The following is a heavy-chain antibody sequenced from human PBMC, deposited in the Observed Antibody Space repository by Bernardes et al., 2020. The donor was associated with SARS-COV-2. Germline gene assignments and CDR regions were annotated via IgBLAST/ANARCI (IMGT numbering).Heavy chain of an antibody. J-gene: IGHJ4*02. Sequence: SEPLSLTCTVSGGSINSSSHYWGWLLQPPGKGLEWIGSFYYTGRTYYNPSLKSRVTISVDTSKNEFSLKLSSVTAADTAVYFCTTYSTSWSDNFDYWGQGTLVTVSS. CDR1: GGSINSSSHY. CDR2: FYYTGRT. CDR3: TTYSTSWSDNFDY. V-gene: IGHV4-39*01. D-gene: IGHD4-4*01.